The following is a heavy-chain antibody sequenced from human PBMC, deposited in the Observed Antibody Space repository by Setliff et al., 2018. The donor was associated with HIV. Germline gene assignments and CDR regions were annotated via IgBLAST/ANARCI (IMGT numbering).Heavy chain of an antibody. J-gene: IGHJ6*03. Sequence: SETLSLTCTVSGDSVSSGAYYWSWIRQLPGKGLEYIGYISYRGTTYYNPSLKNRVTISLDKSENQFSLRLSSVAAADTAVYYCARVKIVDTATITGLFYYHYIDVWGKGTTVTVSS. CDR3: ARVKIVDTATITGLFYYHYIDV. V-gene: IGHV4-31*03. CDR2: ISYRGTT. CDR1: GDSVSSGAYY. D-gene: IGHD5-18*01.